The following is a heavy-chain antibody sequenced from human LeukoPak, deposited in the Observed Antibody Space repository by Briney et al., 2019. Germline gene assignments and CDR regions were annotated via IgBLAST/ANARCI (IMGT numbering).Heavy chain of an antibody. Sequence: SETLSLTCAVYGGSFSGYYWSWIRQPPGKGLEWIGEINYSGSTNYNPSLKSRVTISVDTSKNQFSLKLSSVTAADTAVYYCASSHYYCSSTSCYFALFDYWGQGTLVTVSS. V-gene: IGHV4-34*01. J-gene: IGHJ4*02. CDR1: GGSFSGYY. CDR2: INYSGST. D-gene: IGHD2-2*01. CDR3: ASSHYYCSSTSCYFALFDY.